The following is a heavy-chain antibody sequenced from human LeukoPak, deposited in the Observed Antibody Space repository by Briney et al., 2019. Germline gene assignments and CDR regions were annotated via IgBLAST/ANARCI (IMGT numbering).Heavy chain of an antibody. CDR2: INPNSGGT. CDR1: GYTFTNYG. Sequence: ASVKVSCKASGYTFTNYGISWVRQAPGQGLEWMGWINPNSGGTNYAQKFQGRVTMTRDTSISTAYMELSRLRSDDTAVYYCARDLVVPAARHNWFDPWGQGTLVTVSS. CDR3: ARDLVVPAARHNWFDP. V-gene: IGHV1-2*02. D-gene: IGHD2-2*01. J-gene: IGHJ5*02.